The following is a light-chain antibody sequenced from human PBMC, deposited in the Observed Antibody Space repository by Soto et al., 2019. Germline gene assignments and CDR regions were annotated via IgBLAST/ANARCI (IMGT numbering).Light chain of an antibody. CDR3: QQYDNLPIP. CDR2: DAS. Sequence: DVPVSLSQSSLSATVGDRVTITCQASQDISNYLNWYQQKPGKAPKLLIYDASNLETGVPSRFSGSGSGTDFTFTISSLQPEDIATYYCQQYDNLPIPFGQGTRL. J-gene: IGKJ5*01. CDR1: QDISNY. V-gene: IGKV1-33*01.